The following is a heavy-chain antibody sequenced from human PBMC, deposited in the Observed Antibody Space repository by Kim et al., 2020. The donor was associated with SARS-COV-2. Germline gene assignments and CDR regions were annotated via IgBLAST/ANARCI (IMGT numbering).Heavy chain of an antibody. V-gene: IGHV1-2*02. CDR3: AQAIIVTGSIWYYYPMDV. Sequence: ASVKVSCMASGYSFTDFYIHWVRQAPGQGLEWMGWVNPNSRATKYAQKFQGRVAMTGDTSISTAYLELSSLRSDDTAVYYCAQAIIVTGSIWYYYPMDVWGQGTTVSVS. J-gene: IGHJ6*02. CDR1: GYSFTDFY. CDR2: VNPNSRAT. D-gene: IGHD3-10*01.